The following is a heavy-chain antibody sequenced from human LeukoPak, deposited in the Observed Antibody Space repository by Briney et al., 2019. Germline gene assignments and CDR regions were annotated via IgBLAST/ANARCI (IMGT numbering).Heavy chain of an antibody. CDR1: GGSISSGGYS. D-gene: IGHD2-15*01. J-gene: IGHJ4*02. CDR3: ASYCSGGSCYSSYFDY. V-gene: IGHV4-30-2*01. CDR2: IYHSGST. Sequence: PPETLSLTCAVSGGSISSGGYSWSWIRQPPGKGLEWIGYIYHSGSTNYNPSLKSRVTISVDTSKNQFSLKLSSVTAADTAVYYCASYCSGGSCYSSYFDYWGQGTLVTVSS.